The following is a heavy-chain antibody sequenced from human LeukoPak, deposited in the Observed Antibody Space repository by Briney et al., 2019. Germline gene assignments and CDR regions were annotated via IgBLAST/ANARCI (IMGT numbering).Heavy chain of an antibody. V-gene: IGHV3-48*03. Sequence: GRCESLLCAASGFKFSSSDMNWVRQAPGKGLEWVSYISSSSSTMYYADSVKGRFTISGGNAKNSLYLQMNSLRAEDTAVYYCARADYWGQGTLVTVSS. CDR2: ISSSSSTM. J-gene: IGHJ4*02. CDR3: ARADY. CDR1: GFKFSSSD.